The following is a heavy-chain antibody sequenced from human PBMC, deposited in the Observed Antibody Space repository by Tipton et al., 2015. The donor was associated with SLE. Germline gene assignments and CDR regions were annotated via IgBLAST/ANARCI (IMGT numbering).Heavy chain of an antibody. CDR1: GGSISSHY. J-gene: IGHJ5*02. D-gene: IGHD6-13*01. Sequence: TLSLTCTVSGGSISSHYWSWIRQPPGKGLEWIGYIYYSGSTNYNPSLKSRVTISVDTSKNQFSLKLSSVTAADTAVYYCARDLGYSSSLNWFDPWGQGTLVTVSS. V-gene: IGHV4-59*11. CDR3: ARDLGYSSSLNWFDP. CDR2: IYYSGST.